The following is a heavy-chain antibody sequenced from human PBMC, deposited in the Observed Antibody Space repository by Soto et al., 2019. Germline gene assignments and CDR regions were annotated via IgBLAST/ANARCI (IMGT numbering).Heavy chain of an antibody. V-gene: IGHV3-23*01. CDR1: GFTFSYA. J-gene: IGHJ4*02. CDR3: AKASGWFGEFDY. D-gene: IGHD3-10*01. CDR2: VSGSGGST. Sequence: GGSLRLSCAASGFTFSYAMSWVRRAPGKGLEWVSAVSGSGGSTYYADSVKGRFTISRDNSKNTLYLQMNSLRAEDTAVYYCAKASGWFGEFDYWGQGTLVTVSS.